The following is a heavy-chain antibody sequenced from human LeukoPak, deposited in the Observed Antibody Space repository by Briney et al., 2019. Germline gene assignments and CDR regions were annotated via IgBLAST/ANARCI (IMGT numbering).Heavy chain of an antibody. Sequence: GGSLRLSCAASGFTFSSYDMHWVRQAPGKGLEWVAVIWYDASNKYYADSVKGRFTISRDNSNNTLYLQMNSLRAEDTAMYYCATERDALDIWGQGTMVTVSS. CDR1: GFTFSSYD. CDR3: ATERDALDI. V-gene: IGHV3-33*08. CDR2: IWYDASNK. J-gene: IGHJ3*02.